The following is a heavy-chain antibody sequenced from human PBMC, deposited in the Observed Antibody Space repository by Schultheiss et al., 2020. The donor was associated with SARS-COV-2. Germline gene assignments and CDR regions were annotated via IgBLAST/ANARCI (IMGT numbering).Heavy chain of an antibody. V-gene: IGHV4-34*01. CDR2: INHSGST. D-gene: IGHD3-22*01. J-gene: IGHJ4*02. Sequence: SETLSLTCAVYGGSFSGYYWSWIRQPPGKGLEWIGEINHSGSTNYNPSLKSRVTISVDTSKNQFSLKLSSVTAADTAVYYCARAPKYYYDSSGYYRYFDYWGQGTLVTVSS. CDR3: ARAPKYYYDSSGYYRYFDY. CDR1: GGSFSGYY.